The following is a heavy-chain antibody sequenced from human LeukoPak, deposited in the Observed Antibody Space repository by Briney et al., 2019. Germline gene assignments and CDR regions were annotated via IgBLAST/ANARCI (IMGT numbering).Heavy chain of an antibody. V-gene: IGHV3-21*01. CDR3: ARAPHGADTDY. CDR2: ISSSSSYI. CDR1: GFTFSSYS. D-gene: IGHD1-26*01. J-gene: IGHJ4*02. Sequence: GGSLRLSCAASGFTFSSYSMNWVRQAPGKGLEWVSSISSSSSYIYYTDSVKGRFTISRDNAKNSLYLQMNSLRAEDTAVYYCARAPHGADTDYWGQGTLVTVSS.